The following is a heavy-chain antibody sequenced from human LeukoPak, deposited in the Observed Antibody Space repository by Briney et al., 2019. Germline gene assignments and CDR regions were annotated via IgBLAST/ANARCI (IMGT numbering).Heavy chain of an antibody. Sequence: GGSLRLSCAASGFTFSSYVMSWVRQAPGKGLEWVSGISGSGGSTNYTDSVKGRFTISRDNSKSTLYLQMNSLRAEDTAVYYCAKSRVTGTGGSLNYWGQGSLVTVSS. CDR1: GFTFSSYV. V-gene: IGHV3-23*01. CDR3: AKSRVTGTGGSLNY. CDR2: ISGSGGST. J-gene: IGHJ4*02. D-gene: IGHD1-20*01.